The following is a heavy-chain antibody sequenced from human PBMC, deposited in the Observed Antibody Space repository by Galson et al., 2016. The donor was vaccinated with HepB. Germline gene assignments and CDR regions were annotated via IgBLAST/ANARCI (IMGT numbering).Heavy chain of an antibody. CDR3: ARGNEYSSQFYYYYAMDV. J-gene: IGHJ6*02. D-gene: IGHD6-6*01. CDR2: TYFTGGT. Sequence: SETLSLTCSLFGGSISSYYWTWMRQPPGKGLEWIGNTYFTGGTNHNPSLKSRVTISLDTSRNPFSLKLTSVTAADSALYYFARGNEYSSQFYYYYAMDVWGQGTTVTVSS. V-gene: IGHV4-59*01. CDR1: GGSISSYY.